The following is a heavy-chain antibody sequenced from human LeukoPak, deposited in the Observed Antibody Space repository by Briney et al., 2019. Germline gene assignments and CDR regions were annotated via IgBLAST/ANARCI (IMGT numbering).Heavy chain of an antibody. CDR2: INHSGST. CDR1: GGSFSGYY. Sequence: SQTLSLTCAVYGGSFSGYYWSWIRQPPGKGLEWIGEINHSGSTNYNPSLKSRVTISVDTSKNQFSLKLSSVTAADTAVYYCARRMGVVITPYYYYYYGMDVWGQGTTVTVSS. V-gene: IGHV4-34*01. J-gene: IGHJ6*02. D-gene: IGHD3-22*01. CDR3: ARRMGVVITPYYYYYYGMDV.